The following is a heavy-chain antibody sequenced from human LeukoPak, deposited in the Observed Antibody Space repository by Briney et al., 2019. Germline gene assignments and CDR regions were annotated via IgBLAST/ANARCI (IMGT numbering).Heavy chain of an antibody. Sequence: GSLRLSCAASGFTVSSNYMSWVRQAPGKGLEWVSVIYSGGSTYYADSVKGRFTISRDNSKNTLYLQMNSLRAEDTAVYYCATNYYDCSGYYYWGQGTLVTVSS. D-gene: IGHD3-22*01. CDR3: ATNYYDCSGYYY. J-gene: IGHJ4*02. V-gene: IGHV3-66*01. CDR2: IYSGGST. CDR1: GFTVSSNY.